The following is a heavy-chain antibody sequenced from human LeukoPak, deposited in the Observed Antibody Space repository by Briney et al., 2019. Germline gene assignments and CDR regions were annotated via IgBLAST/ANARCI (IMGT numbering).Heavy chain of an antibody. CDR1: GASISRYQ. D-gene: IGHD5-18*01. Sequence: SETLSLTCTVSGASISRYQWSWIRQPPGKGLEWIGEINHSGSTNYNPSLKSRVTISVDTSKNQFSLKLSSVTAADTAVYYCARRGGVQLWLRFFDYWGQGTLVTVSS. CDR3: ARRGGVQLWLRFFDY. CDR2: INHSGST. V-gene: IGHV4-34*01. J-gene: IGHJ4*02.